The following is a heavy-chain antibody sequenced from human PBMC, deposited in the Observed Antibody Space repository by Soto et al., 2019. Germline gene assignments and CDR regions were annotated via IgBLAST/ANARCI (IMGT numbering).Heavy chain of an antibody. D-gene: IGHD3-10*01. J-gene: IGHJ6*02. CDR1: GGCLCRYS. Sequence: LEILSLTCAVCGGCLCRYSPNYISQPPGKGLEWIGEINHSGSTNYNPSLKSRVTISVDTSKNQFSPKLSSVTAADTAVYYCARVGYYYGSGSYYRGGYDGMDVWGQGTTFTVS. CDR2: INHSGST. CDR3: ARVGYYYGSGSYYRGGYDGMDV. V-gene: IGHV4-34*01.